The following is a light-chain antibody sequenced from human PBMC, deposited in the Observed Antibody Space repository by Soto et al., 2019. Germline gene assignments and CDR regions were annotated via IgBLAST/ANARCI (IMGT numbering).Light chain of an antibody. Sequence: EIVLTQSPAILSLSPGERATLSCRANESVGSSLGWYQQKPGQAPRLVIYDASNRVTGFPARFTGSESETHFTLTISSLEPEDFALYYCQHRGDWPLAFGQGTKVDIK. CDR2: DAS. V-gene: IGKV3-11*01. J-gene: IGKJ3*01. CDR1: ESVGSS. CDR3: QHRGDWPLA.